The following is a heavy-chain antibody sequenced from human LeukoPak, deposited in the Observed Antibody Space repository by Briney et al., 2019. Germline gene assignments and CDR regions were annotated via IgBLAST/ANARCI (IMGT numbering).Heavy chain of an antibody. J-gene: IGHJ6*02. D-gene: IGHD6-6*01. V-gene: IGHV1-69*04. Sequence: SVKVSCKASGGTFSSYAISWVRQAPGQGLEWMGRIIPILGIANYAQKFQGRVTITADKSTSTAYMELSSLRSEDTAVYYCASQLTHYGMDVWGQGTTVTVSS. CDR2: IIPILGIA. CDR3: ASQLTHYGMDV. CDR1: GGTFSSYA.